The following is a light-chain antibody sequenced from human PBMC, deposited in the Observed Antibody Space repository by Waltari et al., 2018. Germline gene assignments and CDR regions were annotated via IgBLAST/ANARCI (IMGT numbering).Light chain of an antibody. V-gene: IGKV3D-20*01. CDR2: DAS. J-gene: IGKJ1*01. Sequence: EIVLTQSPATLSLSPGERATLSCGASQSVNSNYLAWYQQKPGRAPRLLIYDASSRATGIPDRFTGSGSGTDFTLTISRLEPEDFAVYYCQQYGSSPPWTFGQGTKVEIK. CDR1: QSVNSNY. CDR3: QQYGSSPPWT.